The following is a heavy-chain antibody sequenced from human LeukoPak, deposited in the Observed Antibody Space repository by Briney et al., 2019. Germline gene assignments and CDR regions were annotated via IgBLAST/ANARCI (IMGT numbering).Heavy chain of an antibody. CDR1: GFTVSNNF. CDR2: IYVDGST. Sequence: PGGSLRLSCAASGFTVSNNFMGWVRQAPGTGLEWVSGIYVDGSTYYADSAKGRFTISRHNSENTLYLQMSSLRPEDTAVYYCARESSVSGWYIYWGQGTLVTVSS. J-gene: IGHJ4*02. D-gene: IGHD6-13*01. V-gene: IGHV3-53*04. CDR3: ARESSVSGWYIY.